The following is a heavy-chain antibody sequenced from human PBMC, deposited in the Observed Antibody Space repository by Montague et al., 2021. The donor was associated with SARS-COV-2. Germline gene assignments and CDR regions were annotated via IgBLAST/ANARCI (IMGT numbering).Heavy chain of an antibody. V-gene: IGHV3-48*03. D-gene: IGHD3-10*01. Sequence: SLRLSCAASGFTFSRHEVNWVRQASGKGLEWVSYITSDGGIIYYADFVEGRFTISRDNAKNSLYLHMNSLRVGDTAVYYCATLARGLFDHGMDVWGQGTTVIVSS. CDR3: ATLARGLFDHGMDV. J-gene: IGHJ6*02. CDR1: GFTFSRHE. CDR2: ITSDGGII.